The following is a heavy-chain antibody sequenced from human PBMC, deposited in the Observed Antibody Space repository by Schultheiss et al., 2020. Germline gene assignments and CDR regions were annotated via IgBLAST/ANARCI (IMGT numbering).Heavy chain of an antibody. CDR1: GFTFSSYW. CDR3: ARDMGPVGALDDY. CDR2: IKQDGSEK. V-gene: IGHV3-7*01. D-gene: IGHD1-26*01. Sequence: GGSLRLSCAASGFTFSSYWMSWVRQAPGKGLEWVANIKQDGSEKYYVDSVKGRFTISRDNAKNSLYLQMNSLRAEDTAVYYCARDMGPVGALDDYWGQGTLVTVSS. J-gene: IGHJ4*02.